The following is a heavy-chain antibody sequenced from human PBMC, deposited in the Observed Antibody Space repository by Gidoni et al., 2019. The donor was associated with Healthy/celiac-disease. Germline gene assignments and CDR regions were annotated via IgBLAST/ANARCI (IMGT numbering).Heavy chain of an antibody. CDR2: IIPILGIA. V-gene: IGHV1-69*04. J-gene: IGHJ6*02. D-gene: IGHD2-15*01. CDR1: GGTFSSYA. Sequence: QAQLVQSGAEVKKPGYSVKVSCKASGGTFSSYAISWVRQAPGQGLEWMGRIIPILGIANYAQKFQGRVTITADKSTSTAYMELSSLRSEDTAVYYCARGYCSGGSCYESSRYYYYYGMDVWGQGTTVTVSS. CDR3: ARGYCSGGSCYESSRYYYYYGMDV.